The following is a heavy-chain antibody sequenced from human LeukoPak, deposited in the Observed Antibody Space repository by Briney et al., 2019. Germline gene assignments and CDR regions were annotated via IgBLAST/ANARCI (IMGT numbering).Heavy chain of an antibody. V-gene: IGHV1-2*06. CDR3: ALTWGYYAFDI. D-gene: IGHD7-27*01. Sequence: AASVKVSCKASGYTFTGYYMHWVRQAPGQGLEWMGRINPNSGDTNYAQSFQGRVTMTRDTSISTAYMELSRLRSDDTAVYYCALTWGYYAFDIWGQGTMVTVSS. J-gene: IGHJ3*02. CDR2: INPNSGDT. CDR1: GYTFTGYY.